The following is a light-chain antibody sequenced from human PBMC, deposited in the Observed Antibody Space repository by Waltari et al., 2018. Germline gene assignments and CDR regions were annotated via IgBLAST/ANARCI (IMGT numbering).Light chain of an antibody. V-gene: IGLV2-14*01. Sequence: SALTQPASVPGSLGQSTTFSCTGTSSDVGVLNYFPWYQQYPGKAPKLMIHDVSNRPSGVSLRFSGSKSGNTASLTISGLQADDEADYYCISYSRATPGNVVIGGGTKLTVL. CDR2: DVS. J-gene: IGLJ2*01. CDR3: ISYSRATPGNVV. CDR1: SSDVGVLNY.